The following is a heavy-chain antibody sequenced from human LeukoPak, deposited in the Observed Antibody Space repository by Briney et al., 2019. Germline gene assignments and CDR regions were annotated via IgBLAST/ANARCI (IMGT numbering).Heavy chain of an antibody. V-gene: IGHV3-23*01. D-gene: IGHD3-10*02. CDR3: AELGITMIGGV. Sequence: GGSLRLSCAASGFIFSTYVMSWARQAPGKGLEWVSSLTASGAGTYYADSVKGRFTISRDNAKNSLYLQMNSLRAEDTAVYYCAELGITMIGGVWGKGTTVTISS. CDR1: GFIFSTYV. J-gene: IGHJ6*04. CDR2: LTASGAGT.